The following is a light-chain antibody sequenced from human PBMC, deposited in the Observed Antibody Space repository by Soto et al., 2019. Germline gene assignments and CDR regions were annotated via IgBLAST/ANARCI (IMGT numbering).Light chain of an antibody. Sequence: EIGLTQSPGTLSLSPGERATLACRAIHRFIGSYLAWYQQKPGQAPRLVIHGASNRATGIPARVSGSGSGTEFTLTISRLEPKDFAVFYCQQSGSLPRTFGQGTKVDIK. V-gene: IGKV3-20*01. CDR3: QQSGSLPRT. CDR2: GAS. CDR1: HRFIGSY. J-gene: IGKJ1*01.